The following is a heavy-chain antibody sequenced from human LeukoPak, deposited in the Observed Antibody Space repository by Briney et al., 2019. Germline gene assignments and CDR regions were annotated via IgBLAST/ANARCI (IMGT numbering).Heavy chain of an antibody. CDR3: ARRAGITGTGNYYYYYMDV. CDR2: IKQDGSEK. J-gene: IGHJ6*03. CDR1: GFTFSSYW. D-gene: IGHD1-20*01. Sequence: GGSLRLSCAASGFTFSSYWMSWVRQAPGKGLEWVANIKQDGSEKYYVDSVKGRFTISRDNAKNSLYLQMNSLRAEDTAVYYCARRAGITGTGNYYYYYMDVWGKGTTVTISS. V-gene: IGHV3-7*03.